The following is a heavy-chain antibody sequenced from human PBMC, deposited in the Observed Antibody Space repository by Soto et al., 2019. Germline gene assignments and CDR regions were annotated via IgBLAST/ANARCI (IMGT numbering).Heavy chain of an antibody. CDR1: GFNFNSYT. D-gene: IGHD2-15*01. J-gene: IGHJ6*02. Sequence: EVQLVESGGGLVKPGGSLRLSCAASGFNFNSYTINWVRQAPGKRLEWLSSISSSGYIFSTDSVRGRFTISRDNAKNSAYLQLNSLRAEDTAVYFCARDCSGGSCYPGMDVWGQGTTVTVSS. CDR2: ISSSGYI. CDR3: ARDCSGGSCYPGMDV. V-gene: IGHV3-21*01.